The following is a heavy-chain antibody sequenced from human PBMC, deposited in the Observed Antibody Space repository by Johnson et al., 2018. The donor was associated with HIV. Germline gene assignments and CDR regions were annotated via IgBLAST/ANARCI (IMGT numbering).Heavy chain of an antibody. CDR3: TRRARSDAFDI. CDR1: GFAVSSNY. CDR2: IYSGGTT. Sequence: VQLVESGGGLVQPGGSLRLSCAASGFAVSSNYMSWVRQAPGKGLEWVSVIYSGGTTYNADSVKGRFTISRDNSKNTLYLQMNSLRADDTAVYYCTRRARSDAFDIWGQGTMVTVSS. V-gene: IGHV3-66*02. J-gene: IGHJ3*02.